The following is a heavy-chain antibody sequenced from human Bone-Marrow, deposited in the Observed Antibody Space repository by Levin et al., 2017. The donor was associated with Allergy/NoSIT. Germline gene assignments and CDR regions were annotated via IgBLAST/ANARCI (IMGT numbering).Heavy chain of an antibody. Sequence: SQTLSLTCTVSGASVNSGTHYWSWMRQAPGKGPEWIGHMFYSGNTNYNPSLKSRVTISIDRSKNQFSLRLKSVTATDTAIYYCAGRKVTFPRTVLDVWGQGKMVTVSS. D-gene: IGHD2-21*02. V-gene: IGHV4-61*01. CDR1: GASVNSGTHY. CDR3: AGRKVTFPRTVLDV. J-gene: IGHJ3*01. CDR2: MFYSGNT.